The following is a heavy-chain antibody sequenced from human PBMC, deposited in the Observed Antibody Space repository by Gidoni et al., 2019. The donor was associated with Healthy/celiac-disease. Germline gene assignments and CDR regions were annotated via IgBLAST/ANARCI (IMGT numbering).Heavy chain of an antibody. V-gene: IGHV4-4*07. D-gene: IGHD6-19*01. CDR3: ARDRVYSSGWYADNWFDP. CDR1: GGSISSYY. J-gene: IGHJ5*02. Sequence: QVQLPEPRPGLVKPSETLSPTCTVPGGSISSYYWSWIRQPAGKGLEWIGRIYTSGSTNYNPSHKSRVTMSVDTSKNQFSLKLSSVTAADTAVYYCARDRVYSSGWYADNWFDPWGQGTLVTVSS. CDR2: IYTSGST.